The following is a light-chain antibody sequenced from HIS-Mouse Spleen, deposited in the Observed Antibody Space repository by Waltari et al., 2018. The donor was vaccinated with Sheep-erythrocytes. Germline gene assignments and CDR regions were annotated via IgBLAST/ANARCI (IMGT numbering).Light chain of an antibody. CDR3: CSYAGSSTPWV. J-gene: IGLJ3*02. V-gene: IGLV2-23*01. Sequence: QSALTQPASVSGSPGQSITISCTGTSSDVGGYNLVSWYQQHPGKAPKLMIYEGRKRPSGVSNRFSGSKSGNTASQTISGLQAEDEADYYCCSYAGSSTPWVFGGGTKLTVL. CDR2: EGR. CDR1: SSDVGGYNL.